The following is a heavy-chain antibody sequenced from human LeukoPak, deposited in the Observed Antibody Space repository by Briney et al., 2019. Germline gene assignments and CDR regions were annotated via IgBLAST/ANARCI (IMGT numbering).Heavy chain of an antibody. CDR1: GGSISSYY. D-gene: IGHD3-3*01. J-gene: IGHJ4*02. V-gene: IGHV4-59*08. CDR3: ARGRIFGVVTPPYFDY. Sequence: SETLSLTCTVSGGSISSYYWSWIRQPPGKGLEWIGYIYYSGSTNYNPSLKSRVTISVDTSKNQFSLKLSSATAADTAVYYCARGRIFGVVTPPYFDYWGQGTLVTVSS. CDR2: IYYSGST.